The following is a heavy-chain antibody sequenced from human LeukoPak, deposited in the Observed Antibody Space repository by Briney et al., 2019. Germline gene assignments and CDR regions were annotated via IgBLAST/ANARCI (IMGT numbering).Heavy chain of an antibody. V-gene: IGHV4-4*02. CDR3: ARDASLQMGAFDV. CDR2: IYHSGST. Sequence: KPSGTLSLTCAVSGGSISSSDWWTWVRRPPGEGLEWIGEIYHSGSTKYNPSLKSRVTISVDKSKNQFSLKVSSVTAADTAAYYCARDASLQMGAFDVWGQGTMVTVSS. J-gene: IGHJ3*01. CDR1: GGSISSSDW. D-gene: IGHD1-1*01.